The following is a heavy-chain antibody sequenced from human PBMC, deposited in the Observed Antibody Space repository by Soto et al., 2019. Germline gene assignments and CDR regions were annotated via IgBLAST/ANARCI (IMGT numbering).Heavy chain of an antibody. CDR3: AKRKMVRGVIRSDD. CDR1: GFSLSTSGVG. Sequence: SGPTLVNPTQTLTLTCTFSGFSLSTSGVGVGWIRQPPGKALEWLALIYWDDDKRYSPSLKSRLTITKDTSKNQVVLTMTNMDPVVYSSYSCAKRKMVRGVIRSDDWGQGTLVTVSS. CDR2: IYWDDDK. J-gene: IGHJ4*02. D-gene: IGHD3-10*01. V-gene: IGHV2-5*02.